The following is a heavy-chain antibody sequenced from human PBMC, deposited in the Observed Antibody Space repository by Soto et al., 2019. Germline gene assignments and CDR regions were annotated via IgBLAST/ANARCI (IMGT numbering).Heavy chain of an antibody. Sequence: KGSWYTFTRHYMHLWGQAPGQRLEWMGWINAGYGNTKSSQKFQDRVTISRDTSASTAYMELTSLRSEDTAVYYCARDTGDGTFDFWGQGTLVTVSS. CDR3: ARDTGDGTFDF. V-gene: IGHV1-3*01. CDR1: WYTFTRHY. CDR2: INAGYGNT. D-gene: IGHD7-27*01. J-gene: IGHJ4*02.